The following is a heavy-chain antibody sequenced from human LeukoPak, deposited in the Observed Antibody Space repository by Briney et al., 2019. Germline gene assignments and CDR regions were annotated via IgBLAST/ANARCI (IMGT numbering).Heavy chain of an antibody. J-gene: IGHJ4*02. V-gene: IGHV1-2*02. CDR2: INPNSGGT. CDR3: ARDLYNWKPFDY. CDR1: GYTFIGYY. D-gene: IGHD1-20*01. Sequence: ASVKVSCKASGYTFIGYYMHWVRQAPGQGLEWMGWINPNSGGTNYAQKFQGRVTMTRDTSISTAYMELSRLRSDDTAVYYCARDLYNWKPFDYWGQGTLVTVSS.